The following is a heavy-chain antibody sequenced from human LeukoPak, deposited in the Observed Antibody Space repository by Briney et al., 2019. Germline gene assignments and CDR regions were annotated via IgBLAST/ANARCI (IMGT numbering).Heavy chain of an antibody. V-gene: IGHV4-61*08. CDR3: AREVLRYSSGWIDY. D-gene: IGHD6-19*01. CDR2: IYYSGST. Sequence: SETLSLTCTVSGGSISSGGYYWSWIRQPPGKGLEWIGYIYYSGSTNYNPSLKSRVTISVDTSKNQFSLKLSSVTAADTAVYYCAREVLRYSSGWIDYWGQGILGTVSS. CDR1: GGSISSGGYY. J-gene: IGHJ4*02.